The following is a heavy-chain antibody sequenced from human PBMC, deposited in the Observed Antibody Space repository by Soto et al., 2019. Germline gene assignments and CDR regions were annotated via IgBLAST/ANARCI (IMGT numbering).Heavy chain of an antibody. Sequence: ASVKVSCKASGYTFTSYAMHWVRQAPGQRLEWMGWINAGNGNTKYSQKFQGRVTITRDTSASTAYMELSSLRSEDTAVYYCAKKLTVEFYFHGMDVWGQGTTVTVSS. CDR1: GYTFTSYA. J-gene: IGHJ6*02. CDR2: INAGNGNT. D-gene: IGHD1-1*01. V-gene: IGHV1-3*01. CDR3: AKKLTVEFYFHGMDV.